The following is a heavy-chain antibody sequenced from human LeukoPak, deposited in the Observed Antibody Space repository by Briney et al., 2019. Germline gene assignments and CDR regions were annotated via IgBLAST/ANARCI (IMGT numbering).Heavy chain of an antibody. CDR2: ISYDGSLK. J-gene: IGHJ4*02. D-gene: IGHD3-9*01. V-gene: IGHV3-30*18. CDR3: AKVLGITIFSYFDY. CDR1: GFTFSNYG. Sequence: GRSLRLSCAASGFTFSNYGIHWVRQAPGKGLEWVTAISYDGSLKYYADSVRGRFTISRDNSKSTLYLQMNSLRTEDTAVYYCAKVLGITIFSYFDYWGQGTLVTVSS.